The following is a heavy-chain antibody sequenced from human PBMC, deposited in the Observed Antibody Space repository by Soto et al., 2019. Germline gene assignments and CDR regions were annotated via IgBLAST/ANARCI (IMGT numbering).Heavy chain of an antibody. CDR3: ARSDTAHITIFGVVLSGWFEP. Sequence: WETLSLTWTVSCGSISSYYWSWMLQHPLKGLEFVWYIYYSGSTNYNPSLKSRVTISVDKSKNQFSLKLSSVTAADTGVYYCARSDTAHITIFGVVLSGWFEPWGQGTLVTVSS. J-gene: IGHJ5*02. CDR1: CGSISSYY. D-gene: IGHD3-3*01. CDR2: IYYSGST. V-gene: IGHV4-59*12.